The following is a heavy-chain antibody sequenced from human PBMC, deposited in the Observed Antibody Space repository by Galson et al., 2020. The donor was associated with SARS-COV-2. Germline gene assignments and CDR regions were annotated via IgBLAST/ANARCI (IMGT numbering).Heavy chain of an antibody. CDR3: ARRTRYDFWSGYPIDQ. Sequence: SETLSLPCPVSGGSISSGDYYWSWIRRSPGKGLEWIGNINYSGTTYYNPSLKSRVTISVDTSKKQFSLKVNSVTAADTAVYYCARRTRYDFWSGYPIDQWGQGTLVTVSS. D-gene: IGHD3-3*01. V-gene: IGHV4-30-4*01. CDR1: GGSISSGDYY. CDR2: INYSGTT. J-gene: IGHJ4*02.